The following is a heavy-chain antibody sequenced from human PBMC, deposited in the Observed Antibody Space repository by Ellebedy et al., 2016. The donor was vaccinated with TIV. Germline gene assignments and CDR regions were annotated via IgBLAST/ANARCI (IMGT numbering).Heavy chain of an antibody. V-gene: IGHV3-74*01. D-gene: IGHD3-9*01. J-gene: IGHJ3*02. CDR2: INGDGSTT. CDR1: GFAFSSNW. CDR3: ARWDFDSFNAFDI. Sequence: PGGSLRLSCGASGFAFSSNWMYWVRQDPGQGLVWVSRINGDGSTTGYADSVKGRFNISRDNAKNTLYLQMNSLRAEDTAVYYCARWDFDSFNAFDIWGQGTTVTVSS.